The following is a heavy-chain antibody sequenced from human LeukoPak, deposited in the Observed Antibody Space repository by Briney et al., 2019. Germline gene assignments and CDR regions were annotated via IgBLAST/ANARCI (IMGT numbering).Heavy chain of an antibody. Sequence: ASVEVSCKASGYTFTGYYMHWVRQAPGQGLEWMGRINPNSGGTNYAQKFQGRVTMTRDTSISTAYMELSRLRSDDTAVYYCARLQRYSGYHWVFDYWGQGTLVTVSS. J-gene: IGHJ4*02. D-gene: IGHD5-12*01. CDR1: GYTFTGYY. V-gene: IGHV1-2*06. CDR2: INPNSGGT. CDR3: ARLQRYSGYHWVFDY.